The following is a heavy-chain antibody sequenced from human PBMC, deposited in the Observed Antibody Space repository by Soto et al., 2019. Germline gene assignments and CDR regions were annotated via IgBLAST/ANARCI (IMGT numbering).Heavy chain of an antibody. Sequence: GGSLRLSCAASGFTFSSYGMHWVRQAPGKGLEWVAVIWYDGSNKYYADSVKGRFTISRDNSKNTLYLQMNSLRAEDTAVYYCARNIVGATIPDYWGQGTLVTVSS. V-gene: IGHV3-33*01. D-gene: IGHD1-26*01. CDR2: IWYDGSNK. CDR1: GFTFSSYG. J-gene: IGHJ4*02. CDR3: ARNIVGATIPDY.